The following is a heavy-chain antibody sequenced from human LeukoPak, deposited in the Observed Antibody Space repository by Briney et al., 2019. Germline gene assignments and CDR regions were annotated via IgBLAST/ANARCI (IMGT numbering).Heavy chain of an antibody. CDR2: INTNTGNP. CDR1: GYTFTSYA. J-gene: IGHJ4*02. CDR3: ARQYSSSWLVETYYFDY. V-gene: IGHV7-4-1*02. D-gene: IGHD6-13*01. Sequence: GASVKVSCKASGYTFTSYAMNWVRQAPGQGLEWMGWINTNTGNPTYAQGFTGRFVFSLDTSVSTAYLQISSLKAEGTAVYYCARQYSSSWLVETYYFDYWGQGTLVTVSS.